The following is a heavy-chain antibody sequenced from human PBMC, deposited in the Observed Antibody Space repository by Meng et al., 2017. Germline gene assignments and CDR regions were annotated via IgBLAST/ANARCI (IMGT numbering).Heavy chain of an antibody. D-gene: IGHD6-13*01. CDR1: VGTFSSYA. CDR2: SIPIFGTA. Sequence: SVKVSCKSSVGTFSSYAISWVRQAPGQGVEWMGVSIPIFGTANNAQKFQGRVTITTDESTSTAYMEVSSLRSEDTAVYYCARDTLLMGYSSSGGSAFDIWGQGTMVTVSS. V-gene: IGHV1-69*05. CDR3: ARDTLLMGYSSSGGSAFDI. J-gene: IGHJ3*02.